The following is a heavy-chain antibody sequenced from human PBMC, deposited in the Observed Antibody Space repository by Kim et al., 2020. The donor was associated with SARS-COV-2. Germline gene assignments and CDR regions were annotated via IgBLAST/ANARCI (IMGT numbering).Heavy chain of an antibody. Sequence: ASVKVSCKVSGYTLTELSMHWVRQAPGKGLEWMGGFDPEDGETIYAQKFQGRVTMTEDTSTDTAYMELSSLRSEDTAVYYCATVNLDWGRANHFDYWGQRTLVTVSS. V-gene: IGHV1-24*01. CDR2: FDPEDGET. CDR1: GYTLTELS. J-gene: IGHJ4*02. D-gene: IGHD3-16*01. CDR3: ATVNLDWGRANHFDY.